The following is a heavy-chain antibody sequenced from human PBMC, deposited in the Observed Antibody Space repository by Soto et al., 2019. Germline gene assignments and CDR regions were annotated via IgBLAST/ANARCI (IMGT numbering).Heavy chain of an antibody. D-gene: IGHD3-22*01. Sequence: GGSLRLSCAASGFTVSSTYMSWVRQAPGKGLKWVSVIYSGGSTYYADSVKGRFTISRDNSKNTLYLQMNSLRAEDTAVYYCAREDYDSSGYPLYWGQGTLVTVSS. J-gene: IGHJ4*02. CDR2: IYSGGST. V-gene: IGHV3-66*01. CDR3: AREDYDSSGYPLY. CDR1: GFTVSSTY.